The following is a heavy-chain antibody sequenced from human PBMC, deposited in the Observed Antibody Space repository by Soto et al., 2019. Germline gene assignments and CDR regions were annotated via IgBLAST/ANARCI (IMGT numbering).Heavy chain of an antibody. CDR2: TSYDGTKK. CDR1: GFTFSSYG. Sequence: QVQLVESGGGVVQPGRSLRLSCAASGFTFSSYGMHWVRQAPGKGLEWVAVTSYDGTKKYYADSVKGRFTISKDNSKNTVYLQMNSLRAEDTAVYYCAKWGLSGHDMDAWGQGTTVTVSS. J-gene: IGHJ6*02. D-gene: IGHD7-27*01. CDR3: AKWGLSGHDMDA. V-gene: IGHV3-30*18.